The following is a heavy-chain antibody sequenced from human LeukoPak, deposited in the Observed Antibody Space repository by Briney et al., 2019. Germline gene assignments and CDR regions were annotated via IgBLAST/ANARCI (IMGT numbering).Heavy chain of an antibody. Sequence: PGGSLRLSCAASGFTFSSYSMNWVRQAPGKGLEWVSSISSSSSYIYYADSVKGRFTISRDNAKNSLYLQMSSLRAEDTAVYYCAPTSGWLQPFDYWGQGTLVTVSS. J-gene: IGHJ4*02. V-gene: IGHV3-21*01. D-gene: IGHD5-18*01. CDR2: ISSSSSYI. CDR3: APTSGWLQPFDY. CDR1: GFTFSSYS.